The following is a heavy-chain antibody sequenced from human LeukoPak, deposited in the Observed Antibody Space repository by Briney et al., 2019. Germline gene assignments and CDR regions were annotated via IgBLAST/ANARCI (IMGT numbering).Heavy chain of an antibody. CDR2: ISSSGIT. V-gene: IGHV4-4*07. J-gene: IGHJ4*02. D-gene: IGHD6-19*01. CDR3: ARAENGWYYFDY. Sequence: SETLSLTCTVSGGSISNYYWNWIRQPAGRGLEWIGRISSSGITNYNPSLKSRVTTSVDTSKNQFSLRLRSVTAADTAVYYCARAENGWYYFDYWGQGTLVTVSS. CDR1: GGSISNYY.